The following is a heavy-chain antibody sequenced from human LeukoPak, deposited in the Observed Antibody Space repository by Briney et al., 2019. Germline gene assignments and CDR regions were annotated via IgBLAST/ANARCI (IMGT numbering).Heavy chain of an antibody. Sequence: PGGSLRLSCAASGFTVSSNYMSWVRQAPGKGLEWVSVIYGGGATYYADSVKGRFTISRDNSKNTVYLQMSSLRAEDTAVYYCAKEGITDYDILTGYDPVPFDYWGQGTLVTVSS. CDR2: IYGGGAT. CDR1: GFTVSSNY. D-gene: IGHD3-9*01. J-gene: IGHJ4*02. CDR3: AKEGITDYDILTGYDPVPFDY. V-gene: IGHV3-66*01.